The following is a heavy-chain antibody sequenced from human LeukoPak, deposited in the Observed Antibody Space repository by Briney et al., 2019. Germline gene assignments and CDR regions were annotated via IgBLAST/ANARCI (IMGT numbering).Heavy chain of an antibody. J-gene: IGHJ4*02. CDR1: GFTVSSNY. D-gene: IGHD4-17*01. CDR3: ARVAGYGDYIIY. CDR2: IYSGGST. Sequence: GGSLRLSCAASGFTVSSNYMSWVRQAPGKGLEWVSLIYSGGSTYYADSVKGRFTISRDNSKNTWYLQMNSLRAEDTAVYYCARVAGYGDYIIYWGQGTLVTVSS. V-gene: IGHV3-53*01.